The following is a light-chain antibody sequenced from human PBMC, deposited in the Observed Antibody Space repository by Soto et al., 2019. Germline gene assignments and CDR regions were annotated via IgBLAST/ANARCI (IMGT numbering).Light chain of an antibody. Sequence: EIVLTQSPGTLSLSPGERVTLXXRASQTVSSNYLAWYQQKPGQAPRLXXFGASSRATGIPDRFSGSGSGTDFTLTISRLEPEDFAVYYCQQYGSSPPITFGQGTRLEIK. CDR1: QTVSSNY. CDR3: QQYGSSPPIT. V-gene: IGKV3-20*01. CDR2: GAS. J-gene: IGKJ5*01.